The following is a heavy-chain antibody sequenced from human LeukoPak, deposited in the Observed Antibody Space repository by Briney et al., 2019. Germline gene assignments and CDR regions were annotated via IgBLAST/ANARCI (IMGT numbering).Heavy chain of an antibody. CDR3: AKRGQDFVVVVAAAAFEY. CDR1: GFSFTTYA. Sequence: GGSLRLSCAASGFSFTTYAMNWVPQAPGKGLEWVSTISGSGTNTYYADSVKGRFTVSRDNSKNTLYLQMTSLRADDTAVYYCAKRGQDFVVVVAAAAFEYWGQGTLVTVSS. V-gene: IGHV3-23*01. CDR2: ISGSGTNT. J-gene: IGHJ4*02. D-gene: IGHD2-15*01.